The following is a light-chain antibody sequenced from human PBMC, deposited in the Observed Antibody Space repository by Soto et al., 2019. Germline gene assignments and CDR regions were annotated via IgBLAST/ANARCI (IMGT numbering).Light chain of an antibody. V-gene: IGKV1-39*01. CDR2: EAS. J-gene: IGKJ3*01. CDR3: QQSYSTPPFT. Sequence: DIQMTQSPSPLSASVGDRVDITCRTSQSVSSYLNWYQAKPGKAPKLLIYEASSLESGVTSRFSGSGSGTDFTLTISSLQPEDSATYYCQQSYSTPPFTFGPGTRVDI. CDR1: QSVSSY.